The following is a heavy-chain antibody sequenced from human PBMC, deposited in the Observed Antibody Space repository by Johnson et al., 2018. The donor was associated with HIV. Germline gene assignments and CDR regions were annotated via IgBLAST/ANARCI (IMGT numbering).Heavy chain of an antibody. CDR1: GITFNNAW. CDR2: IKQDGSER. Sequence: EVQLVESGGGLVKPGGSLRLSCVASGITFNNAWMSWVRQAPGKGLEWVANIKQDGSERYYVDSVKGRFTISRDNAKNSLYLQMNSLTTEDTAVYYCTTYATMITMYVEIKGGAFDIWGQGTMVTVSS. V-gene: IGHV3-7*03. J-gene: IGHJ3*02. D-gene: IGHD3-16*01. CDR3: TTYATMITMYVEIKGGAFDI.